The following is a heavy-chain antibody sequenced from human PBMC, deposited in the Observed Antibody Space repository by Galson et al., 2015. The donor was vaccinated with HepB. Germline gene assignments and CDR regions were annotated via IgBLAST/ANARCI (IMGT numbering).Heavy chain of an antibody. CDR3: ARELSSSWLDY. V-gene: IGHV3-30-3*01. J-gene: IGHJ4*02. D-gene: IGHD6-13*01. CDR1: GFTFSSYA. Sequence: SLRLSCAASGFTFSSYAMHWVRQAPGKGLEWVAVISYDGSNKYYADSVKGRFTISRDNSKNTLYLQMNSLRAEDTAVYYCARELSSSWLDYWGQGTLVTVSS. CDR2: ISYDGSNK.